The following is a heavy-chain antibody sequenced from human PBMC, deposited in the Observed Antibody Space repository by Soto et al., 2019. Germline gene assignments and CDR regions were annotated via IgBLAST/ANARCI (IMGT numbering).Heavy chain of an antibody. D-gene: IGHD3-9*01. Sequence: PVGSLRLSCAASGFTFSSYWMHWVRQAPGKGLMWVSRINSDGSSTSYADSVKGRFTISIDNAKNTLYLQMNSLRAEDTAVYYCARDSTLLRYFDWSPFDYWGQGTLVTVSS. J-gene: IGHJ4*02. CDR1: GFTFSSYW. CDR3: ARDSTLLRYFDWSPFDY. CDR2: INSDGSST. V-gene: IGHV3-74*01.